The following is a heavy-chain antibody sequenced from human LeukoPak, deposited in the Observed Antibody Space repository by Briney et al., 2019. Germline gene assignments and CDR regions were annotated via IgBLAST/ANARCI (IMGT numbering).Heavy chain of an antibody. V-gene: IGHV3-53*01. CDR3: ARGINGRPPFFDY. CDR2: IYSGGST. D-gene: IGHD6-6*01. CDR1: GFTVSSNY. J-gene: IGHJ4*02. Sequence: GGSLRLSCAASGFTVSSNYMSWVRQAPGKGLEWVSVIYSGGSTYYADSVKGRFTISRDNSKNTLYLQMNSLRAEDTAVYYCARGINGRPPFFDYWGQGTLVTVSS.